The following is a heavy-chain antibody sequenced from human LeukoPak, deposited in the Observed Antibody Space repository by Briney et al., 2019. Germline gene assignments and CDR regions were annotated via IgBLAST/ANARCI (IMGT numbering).Heavy chain of an antibody. CDR3: ACNYYGSGSYYRRGHY. D-gene: IGHD3-10*01. V-gene: IGHV3-23*01. J-gene: IGHJ4*02. Sequence: PGGSLRLSCAASGFTFSSYAMSWVRQAPGKGLEWVSTSGTGGNTYYADSVKGRFTISRDNSKNTLYLQMNSLRAEDTAVYYCACNYYGSGSYYRRGHYWGQGTLVTVSS. CDR1: GFTFSSYA. CDR2: SGTGGNT.